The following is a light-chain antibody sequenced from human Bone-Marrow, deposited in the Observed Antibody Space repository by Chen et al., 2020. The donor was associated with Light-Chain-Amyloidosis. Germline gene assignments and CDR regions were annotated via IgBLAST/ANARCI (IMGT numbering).Light chain of an antibody. CDR3: QHYNNWPFT. Sequence: TQSPGTLSLSPGETATLSCRTSQSVYTNLAWYQHNPGQAPRLLIYDASTRAAGIPGRFSGSRSGVDFTLTISNIQSEDSAVYYRQHYNNWPFTFGPGTTVNIK. V-gene: IGKV3-15*01. CDR2: DAS. CDR1: QSVYTN. J-gene: IGKJ3*01.